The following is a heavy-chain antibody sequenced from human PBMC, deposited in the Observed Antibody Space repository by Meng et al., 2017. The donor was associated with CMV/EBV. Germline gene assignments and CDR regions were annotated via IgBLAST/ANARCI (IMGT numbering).Heavy chain of an antibody. D-gene: IGHD3-3*01. Sequence: GGSLRLSCAASGFTFSSYAMHWVRQAPGKGLEWVAVISYDGSNKYYADSVKGRFTISRDNSKNTLYLQMNSLRAEGTAVYYCARAMVNDFWSGSIVYYYYGMDVWGQGTTVTVSS. J-gene: IGHJ6*02. CDR3: ARAMVNDFWSGSIVYYYYGMDV. V-gene: IGHV3-30-3*01. CDR1: GFTFSSYA. CDR2: ISYDGSNK.